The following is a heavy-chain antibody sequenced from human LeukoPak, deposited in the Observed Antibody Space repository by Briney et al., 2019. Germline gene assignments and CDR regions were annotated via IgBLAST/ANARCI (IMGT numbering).Heavy chain of an antibody. CDR1: GGSISSSSYY. J-gene: IGHJ6*03. CDR3: ARGRGRGPYMDV. V-gene: IGHV4-39*07. CDR2: VYYSGST. D-gene: IGHD3-10*01. Sequence: SETLSLTCTVSGGSISSSSYYWGWIRQPPGKGLEWIGSVYYSGSTYYNPSLKSRVTISVDTSKNQFSLKLSSVTAADTAVYYCARGRGRGPYMDVWGKGTTVTVSS.